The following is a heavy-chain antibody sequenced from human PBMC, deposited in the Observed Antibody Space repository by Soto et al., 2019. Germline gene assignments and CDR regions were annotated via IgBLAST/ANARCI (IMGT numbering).Heavy chain of an antibody. V-gene: IGHV4-4*02. D-gene: IGHD6-6*01. CDR2: IHRSRGT. CDR1: GGSINTDSW. Sequence: PSETLYLTCAVSGGSINTDSWWTWVRQPPGKGLEWIGEIHRSRGTNYNSSLKSRVTISIDRSTNHFSLTLYSVTAADTAVYSCARREEARPFWSQGTLVTVSS. CDR3: ARREEARPF. J-gene: IGHJ4*02.